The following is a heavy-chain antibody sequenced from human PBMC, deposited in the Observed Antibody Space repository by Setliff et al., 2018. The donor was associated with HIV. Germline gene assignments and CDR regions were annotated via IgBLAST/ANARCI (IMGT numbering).Heavy chain of an antibody. J-gene: IGHJ5*01. D-gene: IGHD1-26*01. V-gene: IGHV4-39*07. CDR1: GGSISSTGYY. Sequence: LSLTCTVSGGSISSTGYYWGWIRQPPGKGLEWIGSIYYSGSTYYNPSLKSRVTISVDTSKSQFSLKLGSVTAADTAVYYCAKSPVGANGWFDSWGQGVLVTVSS. CDR3: AKSPVGANGWFDS. CDR2: IYYSGST.